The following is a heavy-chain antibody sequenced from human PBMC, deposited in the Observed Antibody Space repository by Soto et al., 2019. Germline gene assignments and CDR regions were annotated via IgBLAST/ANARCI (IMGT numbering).Heavy chain of an antibody. Sequence: SVKVSCKASGGTFSSYAIRWVRQAPGQGLEWMGGIIPIFGTANYAQKFQGRVTITADKSTSTAYMELSSLRSEDTAVYYCAREEARVVVTAITPTAFDIWGQGTMVTV. CDR3: AREEARVVVTAITPTAFDI. V-gene: IGHV1-69*06. J-gene: IGHJ3*02. D-gene: IGHD2-21*02. CDR1: GGTFSSYA. CDR2: IIPIFGTA.